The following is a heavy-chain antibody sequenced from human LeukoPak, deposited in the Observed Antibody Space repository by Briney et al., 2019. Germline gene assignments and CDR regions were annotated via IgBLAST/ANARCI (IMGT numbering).Heavy chain of an antibody. CDR3: AGRVGATWVDY. V-gene: IGHV3-48*04. CDR1: GFTFSDNS. J-gene: IGHJ4*02. D-gene: IGHD1-26*01. Sequence: SGGSLRLSCAASGFTFSDNSMNWVRQAPGKGLEWLSYISSSSSTMYYADSVKGRFTISRDNAKNSLYLQMNSLRAEDTAVYYCAGRVGATWVDYWGQGTLVTVSS. CDR2: ISSSSSTM.